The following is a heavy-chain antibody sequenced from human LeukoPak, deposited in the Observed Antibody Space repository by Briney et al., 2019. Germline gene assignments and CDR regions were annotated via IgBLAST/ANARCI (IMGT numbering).Heavy chain of an antibody. CDR2: ISSSSSYI. CDR3: ARAWSLDAFDI. D-gene: IGHD2-8*01. V-gene: IGHV3-21*01. J-gene: IGHJ3*02. Sequence: GGSLRLSCAASGFTFSSYSMNWVRQAPGKGLEWVSSISSSSSYIYYADSVKGRFTISRDNAKNSLYLQMNSLRAEDTAVYYCARAWSLDAFDIWGQGTMVTVFS. CDR1: GFTFSSYS.